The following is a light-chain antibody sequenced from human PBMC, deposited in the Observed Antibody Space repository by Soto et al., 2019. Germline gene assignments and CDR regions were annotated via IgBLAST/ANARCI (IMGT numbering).Light chain of an antibody. CDR1: QSISRW. V-gene: IGKV1-5*01. J-gene: IGKJ3*01. CDR3: QQYNGYSIFT. Sequence: DIQMTQSPSTLSASVGDRVTITCRASQSISRWLAWYQQKPGTAPQLLIYDATSLHSGVPSRFSGSGSGTEVSLTISSRQPDDFATYYCQQYNGYSIFTFGPGTKVDIK. CDR2: DAT.